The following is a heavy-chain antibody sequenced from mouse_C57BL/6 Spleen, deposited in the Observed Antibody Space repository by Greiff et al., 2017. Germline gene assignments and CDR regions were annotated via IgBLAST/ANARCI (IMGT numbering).Heavy chain of an antibody. V-gene: IGHV14-4*01. CDR3: TTRYCGSSGVAY. CDR1: GFNIKDDY. Sequence: EVKLVESGAELVRPGASVKLSCTASGFNIKDDYMHWVKQRPEQGLEWIGGIGPENGDPAYASKFPGKVTITADTSSNTAYLQLSSLTSEDTAVYYCTTRYCGSSGVAYWGQGTLVTVSA. D-gene: IGHD1-1*01. CDR2: IGPENGDP. J-gene: IGHJ3*01.